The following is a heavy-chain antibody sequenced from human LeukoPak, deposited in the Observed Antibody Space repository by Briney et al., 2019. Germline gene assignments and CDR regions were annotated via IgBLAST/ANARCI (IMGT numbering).Heavy chain of an antibody. D-gene: IGHD1-26*01. J-gene: IGHJ3*02. Sequence: SEALSLTYAVSGSSISSGYYWGWIRQPPGKGREWMGSVYHSGSTYYTPSLQSRVTMSVHTSNNQFSLKMSSVTAPDTAVYYCARHQWELGVFHIWGQGPMVTVFS. V-gene: IGHV4-38-2*01. CDR1: GSSISSGYY. CDR2: VYHSGST. CDR3: ARHQWELGVFHI.